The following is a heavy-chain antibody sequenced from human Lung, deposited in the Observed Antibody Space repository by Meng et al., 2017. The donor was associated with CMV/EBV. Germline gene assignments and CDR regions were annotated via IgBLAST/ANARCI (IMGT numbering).Heavy chain of an antibody. CDR1: W. V-gene: IGHV3-74*03. D-gene: IGHD3-3*01. CDR2: INGDGRAV. Sequence: WMYWVRQVTGKGLFWVSGINGDGRAVVYADYVEGRLTISGDNAKNMVNLQMDGLRAEDTAIYYCARSGVVDELLYVSNCDEDYFEPWGQGALVTVSS. CDR3: ARSGVVDELLYVSNCDEDYFEP. J-gene: IGHJ4*02.